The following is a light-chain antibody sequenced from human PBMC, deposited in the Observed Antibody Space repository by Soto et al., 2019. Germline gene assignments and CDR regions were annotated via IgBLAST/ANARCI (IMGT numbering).Light chain of an antibody. CDR2: EVS. CDR1: SNYVGGYKY. CDR3: SSYTSKSSLI. Sequence: QSVLTQPASVSGSPGQSITISCTGTSNYVGGYKYVSWYQQHPGKAPKLMIYEVSNRPSGVSHRFSGSKSGNTASLTISGLQAEDEADYYCSSYTSKSSLIFGGGTKVTVL. V-gene: IGLV2-14*01. J-gene: IGLJ2*01.